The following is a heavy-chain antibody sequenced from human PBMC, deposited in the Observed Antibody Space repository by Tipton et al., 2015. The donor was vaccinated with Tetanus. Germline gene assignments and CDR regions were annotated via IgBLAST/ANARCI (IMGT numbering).Heavy chain of an antibody. CDR3: VARGDLGFDY. CDR1: GYTFTGYY. V-gene: IGHV1-2*06. Sequence: QSGPEGKKPGASVKDSCKPSGYTFTGYYIHWVRQAPGQGLEWMGRMNANTGDTYSAQNFQGRVTMTRETSISTAYMELSRLTSDDTAMYYCVARGDLGFDYWGQGTQVTVSS. D-gene: IGHD3-16*01. CDR2: MNANTGDT. J-gene: IGHJ4*02.